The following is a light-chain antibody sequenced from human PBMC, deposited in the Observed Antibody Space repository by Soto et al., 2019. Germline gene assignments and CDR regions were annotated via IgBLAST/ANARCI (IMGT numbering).Light chain of an antibody. V-gene: IGKV3-15*01. CDR3: QLYGISPH. CDR1: RDASTN. Sequence: ETVMTQSPDILSVSPGESATLSCRASRDASTNLAWFHQKPGQTPRLVLYGASKRAAGIPARFSGSGSGTHFTLTINRLEPEDFAVYYCQLYGISPHFGQGTRLEIK. CDR2: GAS. J-gene: IGKJ5*01.